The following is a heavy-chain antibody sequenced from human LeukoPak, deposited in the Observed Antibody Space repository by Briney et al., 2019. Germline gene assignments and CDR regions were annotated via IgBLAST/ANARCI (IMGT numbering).Heavy chain of an antibody. CDR2: INPRGGST. D-gene: IGHD6-25*01. CDR3: ARVGVTAATADY. Sequence: GASVKVSCKASGYTFTSYFMHWMRHAPGQGPEWMGIINPRGGSTEYSHKFQGSLTMTSDTSTSTVYMELNSLRSEDTAVYFCARVGVTAATADYWGQGTLATVSS. CDR1: GYTFTSYF. J-gene: IGHJ4*02. V-gene: IGHV1-46*01.